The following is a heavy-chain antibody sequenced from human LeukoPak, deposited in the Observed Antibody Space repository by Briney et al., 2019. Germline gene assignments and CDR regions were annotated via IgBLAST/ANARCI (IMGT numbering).Heavy chain of an antibody. CDR3: AVSYDSSGYYYL. D-gene: IGHD3-22*01. V-gene: IGHV3-21*01. CDR1: GFTFSSYS. J-gene: IGHJ4*02. Sequence: GGSLRLSCAASGFTFSSYSMNWVCQAPGKGLEWVSSISSSSSYIYYADSVKGRFTISRDNAKNSLYLQMNSLRAEDTAVYYCAVSYDSSGYYYLWGQGTLVTVSS. CDR2: ISSSSSYI.